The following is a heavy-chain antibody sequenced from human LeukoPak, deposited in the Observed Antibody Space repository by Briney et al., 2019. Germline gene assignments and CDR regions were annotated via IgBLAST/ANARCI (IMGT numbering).Heavy chain of an antibody. D-gene: IGHD3-10*01. CDR1: GGTFSSYA. Sequence: SVKVSCKASGGTFSSYAISWVRQAPGLGLEWMGGIIPMFGPANYAQKFQGRVTTTADESTTTAYMELSSLRSEDTAVYYCAREIISHYPHDAFDLWGQGTMVTVSS. CDR3: AREIISHYPHDAFDL. J-gene: IGHJ3*01. CDR2: IIPMFGPA. V-gene: IGHV1-69*01.